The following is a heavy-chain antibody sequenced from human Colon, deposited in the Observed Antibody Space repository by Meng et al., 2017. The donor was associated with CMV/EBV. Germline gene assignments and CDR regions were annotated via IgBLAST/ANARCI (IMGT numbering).Heavy chain of an antibody. J-gene: IGHJ4*02. D-gene: IGHD1-26*01. V-gene: IGHV3-23*01. CDR3: AKGEGLPWELPDS. CDR2: ISGTIDKT. Sequence: GESLKISCAASGFSFSRCSMSWIRQAPGKGLEWVATISGTIDKTYTAESVKGRFTISRDNSKDTLYLHMDTLRAEDTAVYYCAKGEGLPWELPDSWGQGTLVTVSS. CDR1: GFSFSRCS.